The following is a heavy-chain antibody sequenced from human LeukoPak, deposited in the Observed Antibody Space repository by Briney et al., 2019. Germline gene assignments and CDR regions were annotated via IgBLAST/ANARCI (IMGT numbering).Heavy chain of an antibody. D-gene: IGHD5-12*01. J-gene: IGHJ4*02. CDR3: ARDPIGRATPIYYFDY. CDR2: INPNSGGT. Sequence: ASVKVSCKASGYTFTGYYMHWVRQAPGQGLEWMGWINPNSGGTNYAQKFQGRVTMTRDTSISTAYMELSRLRSDDTAVYYCARDPIGRATPIYYFDYWGQGTLVTVSS. CDR1: GYTFTGYY. V-gene: IGHV1-2*02.